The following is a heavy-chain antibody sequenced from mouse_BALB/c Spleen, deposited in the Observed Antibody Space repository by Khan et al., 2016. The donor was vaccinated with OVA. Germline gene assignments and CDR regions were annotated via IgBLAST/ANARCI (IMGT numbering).Heavy chain of an antibody. D-gene: IGHD2-10*02. CDR1: GYTFSSYY. CDR3: TRTGYGSFAY. V-gene: IGHV1S81*02. J-gene: IGHJ3*01. Sequence: QVQLKQSGAELVKTGASVKLSCKASGYTFSSYYLYWVKQRPGQGLEWIGEINPNTGDSNFNEKFKSKATLTVDRFSYTAYMQLSSLTSEDSAVYYCTRTGYGSFAYWGQGTLVTVSA. CDR2: INPNTGDS.